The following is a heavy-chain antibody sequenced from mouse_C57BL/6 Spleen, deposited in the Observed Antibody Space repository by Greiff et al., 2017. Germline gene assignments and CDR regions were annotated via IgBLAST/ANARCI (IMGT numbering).Heavy chain of an antibody. J-gene: IGHJ2*01. CDR3: ARAYYSKDYLDY. V-gene: IGHV5-4*03. CDR2: ISDGGSYT. Sequence: EVKLVESGGGLVKPGGSLKLSCAASGFTFSSYAMSWVRQTPEKRLEWVATISDGGSYTYYPDNVKGRFTISRDNAKNNLYLQMSHLKSEDTAMXYWARAYYSKDYLDYRGQSPTPPVPS. D-gene: IGHD2-5*01. CDR1: GFTFSSYA.